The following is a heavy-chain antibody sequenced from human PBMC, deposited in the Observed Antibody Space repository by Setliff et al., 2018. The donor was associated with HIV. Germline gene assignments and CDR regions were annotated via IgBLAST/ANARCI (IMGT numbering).Heavy chain of an antibody. CDR2: INPNSGGT. CDR1: GYTFTDYY. CDR3: ARTGYSSGWYYYYGMDV. D-gene: IGHD6-19*01. J-gene: IGHJ6*02. Sequence: ASVKVSCKASGYTFTDYYMHWVRQAPGQGLEWMGWINPNSGGTNYAQKFQGRVTMTRDTSISTAYMELSRLRSDDTAVYYCARTGYSSGWYYYYGMDVWGQGTTVTVSS. V-gene: IGHV1-2*02.